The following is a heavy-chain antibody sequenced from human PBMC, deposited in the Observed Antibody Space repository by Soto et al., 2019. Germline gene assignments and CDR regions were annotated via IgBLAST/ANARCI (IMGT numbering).Heavy chain of an antibody. D-gene: IGHD5-18*01. J-gene: IGHJ5*02. CDR2: INHSGST. Sequence: SETLSLTCAGYGGSFSGYYWSWVRQPPGKGLEWIGEINHSGSTNYNPSLKSRVTISVDTSKNQFSLKLSSVTAADTAVYYCARDWGPGYSYGYNWFDPWGQGTLVTVSS. CDR1: GGSFSGYY. V-gene: IGHV4-34*01. CDR3: ARDWGPGYSYGYNWFDP.